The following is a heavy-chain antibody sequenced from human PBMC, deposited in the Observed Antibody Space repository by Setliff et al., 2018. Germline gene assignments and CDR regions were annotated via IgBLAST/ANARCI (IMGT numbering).Heavy chain of an antibody. CDR3: AREGRYCSGDTCYFSHLYYFDY. V-gene: IGHV4-38-2*02. J-gene: IGHJ4*02. CDR1: GYSISSGYY. CDR2: IFHSGST. D-gene: IGHD2-15*01. Sequence: SETLSLTCTVSGYSISSGYYWGWIRQPPGKGLEWIGSIFHSGSTFYSPSLKRRVTISEDMSKNQFLLKLSSVTAADTAVYYCAREGRYCSGDTCYFSHLYYFDYWGQGTLVTVSS.